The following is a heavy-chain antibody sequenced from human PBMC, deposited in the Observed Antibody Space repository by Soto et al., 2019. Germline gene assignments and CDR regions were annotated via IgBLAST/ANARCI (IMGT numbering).Heavy chain of an antibody. J-gene: IGHJ4*02. Sequence: ASVKVSCKASGYTFTSYDINWVRQATGQGLEWMGWMNANSGNTGYAQKLQGRVTMTTNTSTSTAYMELRSLRSEDTAVYFCARGGQWDFLSDYWGQGTLVTVS. D-gene: IGHD1-26*01. V-gene: IGHV1-8*01. CDR3: ARGGQWDFLSDY. CDR2: MNANSGNT. CDR1: GYTFTSYD.